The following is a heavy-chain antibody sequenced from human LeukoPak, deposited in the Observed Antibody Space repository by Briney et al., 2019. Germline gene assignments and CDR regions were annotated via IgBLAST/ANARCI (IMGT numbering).Heavy chain of an antibody. CDR3: ARVGIAAAGDY. CDR2: IWYDGSNK. Sequence: GGSLRLSCAASGFTFSSYGMHWVRQAPGKGLEWVAVIWYDGSNKYYADSVKGRFTISRDNSKNTLYLQMNSLRAVDTAVYYCARVGIAAAGDYWGQGTLVTVSS. CDR1: GFTFSSYG. V-gene: IGHV3-33*01. J-gene: IGHJ4*02. D-gene: IGHD6-13*01.